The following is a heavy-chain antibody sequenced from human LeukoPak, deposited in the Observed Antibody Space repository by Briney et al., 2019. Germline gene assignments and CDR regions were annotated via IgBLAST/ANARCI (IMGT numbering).Heavy chain of an antibody. CDR1: GYTFTSYD. D-gene: IGHD5-12*01. J-gene: IGHJ5*02. Sequence: GASVKVSCKASGYTFTSYDINWVRQATGQGLEWMGWMNPNSGNAGYAQKFQGRVTMTRNTSISTAYMELSSLRSEDTAVYYCARGYSGYDWEEAYWFDPWGQGTLVTVSS. V-gene: IGHV1-8*01. CDR2: MNPNSGNA. CDR3: ARGYSGYDWEEAYWFDP.